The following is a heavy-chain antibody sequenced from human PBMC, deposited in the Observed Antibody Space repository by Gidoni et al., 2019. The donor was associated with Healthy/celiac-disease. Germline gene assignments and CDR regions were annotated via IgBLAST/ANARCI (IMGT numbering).Heavy chain of an antibody. CDR3: AHGDSSSWYWDWFDP. J-gene: IGHJ5*02. Sequence: QFTLKASGPTLVKPTQTLPLTCTFSGSPLSTRGVGVGWIRQPPGKALEWLALIYWNDDKRYSPSLKSRLTITKDTSKNQVVLTMTNMDPVDTATYYCAHGDSSSWYWDWFDPWGQGTLVTVSS. CDR1: GSPLSTRGVG. D-gene: IGHD6-13*01. V-gene: IGHV2-5*01. CDR2: IYWNDDK.